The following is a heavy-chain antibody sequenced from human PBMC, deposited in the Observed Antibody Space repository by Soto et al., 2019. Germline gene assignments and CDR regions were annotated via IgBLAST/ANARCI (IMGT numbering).Heavy chain of an antibody. CDR1: GFTFSSYA. CDR3: ARGRGNDYYGMDV. J-gene: IGHJ6*02. D-gene: IGHD2-8*01. V-gene: IGHV3-30-3*01. CDR2: ISYDGSNK. Sequence: GGSLRLSCAASGFTFSSYAMHWVRQAPGKGLEWVAVISYDGSNKYYADSVKGRFTISRDNSKNTLYLQMNSLRAEDTAVYYCARGRGNDYYGMDVWGQGTTVTVSS.